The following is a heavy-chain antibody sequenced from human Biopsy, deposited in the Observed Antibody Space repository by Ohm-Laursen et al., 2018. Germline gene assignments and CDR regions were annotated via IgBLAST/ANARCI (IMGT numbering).Heavy chain of an antibody. Sequence: SLRLSCAASGFPFSDYYMRWIRQAPGKGLEWISYISETSSHIYDADSVRGRFTVARDIAKNSLYLQLNSLRVEDTAVYYCARDSSRRAREGGLDVWGQGTTVTVSS. J-gene: IGHJ6*02. CDR1: GFPFSDYY. D-gene: IGHD6-6*01. CDR2: ISETSSHI. CDR3: ARDSSRRAREGGLDV. V-gene: IGHV3-11*06.